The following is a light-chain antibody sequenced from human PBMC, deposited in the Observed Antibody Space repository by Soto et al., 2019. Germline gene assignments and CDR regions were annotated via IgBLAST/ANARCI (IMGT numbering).Light chain of an antibody. J-gene: IGLJ3*02. Sequence: QSVLTQPASVSGSPGQSITISCTGTSSDVGAYNYVSWYQQHPGKAPKLMIYDVSHRPSGVSNRFSGSKSGNTASLTISGLQAEDEADYYCSSYTSISTLVVFGGGTQLTVL. CDR2: DVS. V-gene: IGLV2-14*03. CDR3: SSYTSISTLVV. CDR1: SSDVGAYNY.